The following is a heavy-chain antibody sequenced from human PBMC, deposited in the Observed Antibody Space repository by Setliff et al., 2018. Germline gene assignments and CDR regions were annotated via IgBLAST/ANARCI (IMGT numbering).Heavy chain of an antibody. CDR3: ARASHSYGSPNWFDP. CDR2: IFYNGNT. V-gene: IGHV4-31*03. CDR1: GDFISSGGYT. Sequence: SETLSLTCNVSGDFISSGGYTWNWIRQHPEMGLEWIGYIFYNGNTFYNPSLQSRVTTSVDTSKNQFSLKLTSLNAADSAVYYCARASHSYGSPNWFDPWGPGTLVTVSS. J-gene: IGHJ5*02. D-gene: IGHD3-22*01.